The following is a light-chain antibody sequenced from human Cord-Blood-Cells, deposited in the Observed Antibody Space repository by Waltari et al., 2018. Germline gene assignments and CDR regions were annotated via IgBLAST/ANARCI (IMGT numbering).Light chain of an antibody. CDR3: QQSYSTPPT. CDR1: QSISSY. V-gene: IGKV1-39*01. J-gene: IGKJ2*01. Sequence: DIQMTQSPSSLSASVGDSVTITCRASQSISSYLNWYQQEPGKAPKLLIYAASSLQSGVPSLVPRSSPPPSVPLAFFFLPPPVFSPCPFQQSYSTPPTFGQGTKLEIK. CDR2: AAS.